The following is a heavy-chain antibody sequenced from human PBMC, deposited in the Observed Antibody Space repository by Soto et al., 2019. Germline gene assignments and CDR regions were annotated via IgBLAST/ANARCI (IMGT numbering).Heavy chain of an antibody. CDR3: ARGWGYFDSSGFPYLYAMDV. V-gene: IGHV3-30*03. Sequence: PGGSLRLSCEASGFIFSDFGMHWVRQAPGKGLEWVAVISYDGNNKYYVDSVEGRFTISRDNAKNSLYLQMTSLRAEDTALYYCARGWGYFDSSGFPYLYAMDVWGQGTTVTVSS. J-gene: IGHJ6*02. CDR1: GFIFSDFG. D-gene: IGHD3-22*01. CDR2: ISYDGNNK.